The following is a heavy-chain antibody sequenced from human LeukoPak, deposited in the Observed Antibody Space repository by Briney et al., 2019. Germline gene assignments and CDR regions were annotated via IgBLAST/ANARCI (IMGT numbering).Heavy chain of an antibody. CDR2: IYTSGST. CDR3: AREDPQTKVPEGMDV. CDR1: GGSISSYY. J-gene: IGHJ6*02. D-gene: IGHD4/OR15-4a*01. Sequence: SETLSLTCTVSGGSISSYYWSWIRQPAGKGLEWIGRIYTSGSTNYNPSLKSRVTMSVDTSKNQFSLKLNSVTAADTAVYYCAREDPQTKVPEGMDVWGQGTTVTVSS. V-gene: IGHV4-4*07.